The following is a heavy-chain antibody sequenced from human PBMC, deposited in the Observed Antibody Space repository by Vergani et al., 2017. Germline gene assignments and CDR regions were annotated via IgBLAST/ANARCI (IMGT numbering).Heavy chain of an antibody. J-gene: IGHJ6*02. CDR3: ARGTGNDYYYGMDV. Sequence: QLQLQESGSGLVKPSQTLSLTCAVSGGSISSGGYSWSWIRQPPGKGLEWIGYIYHSGSTYYNPALKRRVTISVDRSKNQFSLKLSSVTAAATAVYYCARGTGNDYYYGMDVWGQGTTVTVSS. CDR2: IYHSGST. V-gene: IGHV4-30-2*01. CDR1: GGSISSGGYS. D-gene: IGHD1-1*01.